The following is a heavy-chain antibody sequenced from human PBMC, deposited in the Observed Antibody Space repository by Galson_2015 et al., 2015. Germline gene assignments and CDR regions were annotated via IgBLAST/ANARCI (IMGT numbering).Heavy chain of an antibody. J-gene: IGHJ6*02. CDR1: GYTFTSYA. CDR3: ARESDARYYYGMDV. V-gene: IGHV7-4-1*02. Sequence: SVKASCKASGYTFTSYAMNWVRQAPGQGLEWMGWINTNTGNPTYAQGFTGRFVFSLDTSVSTAYLQISSLKAEDTAVYYCARESDARYYYGMDVWGQGTTVTVSS. CDR2: INTNTGNP.